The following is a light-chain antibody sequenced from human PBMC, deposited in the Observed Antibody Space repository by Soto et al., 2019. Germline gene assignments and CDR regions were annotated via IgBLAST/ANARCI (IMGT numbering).Light chain of an antibody. Sequence: DIQLTQSPSFLSASVGDRVTITCRASQGFGSYLAWYQQKPGKVPKLLIYATSTLQSVAPSRFSGSGSGTEFTLTVSGLQPEDFATYYCQQLSRYPPNIGGGTKVEIK. CDR2: ATS. J-gene: IGKJ4*01. CDR1: QGFGSY. V-gene: IGKV1-9*01. CDR3: QQLSRYPPN.